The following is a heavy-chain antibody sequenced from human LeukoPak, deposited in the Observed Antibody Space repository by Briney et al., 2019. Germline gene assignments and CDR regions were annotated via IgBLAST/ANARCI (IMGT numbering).Heavy chain of an antibody. CDR1: GFTFSNYG. J-gene: IGHJ6*03. CDR3: AKSSGWNYYYYYMDV. CDR2: ISSSSSYI. D-gene: IGHD6-19*01. V-gene: IGHV3-21*01. Sequence: GGSLRLSCAASGFTFSNYGMNWVRQAPGKGREWVSSISSSSSYIYYADSVKGRFTISRDNAKNSLYLQMNSLRAEDTAVYYCAKSSGWNYYYYYMDVWGKGTTVIASS.